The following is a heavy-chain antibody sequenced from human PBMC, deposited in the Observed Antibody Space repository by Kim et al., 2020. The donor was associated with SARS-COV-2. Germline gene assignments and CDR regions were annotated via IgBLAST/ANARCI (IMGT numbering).Heavy chain of an antibody. D-gene: IGHD3-22*01. CDR3: ARAESTGYYDDD. J-gene: IGHJ4*02. Sequence: GGSLRLSCAASGFTFSNYIMNWVRQAPGKGLEWVSYIKSDSRNIYYADSVKGRFTVSRDNAKNSLYIQMNSLRDENTAVYYCARAESTGYYDDDWGQGTLVTVSS. CDR2: IKSDSRNI. CDR1: GFTFSNYI. V-gene: IGHV3-48*02.